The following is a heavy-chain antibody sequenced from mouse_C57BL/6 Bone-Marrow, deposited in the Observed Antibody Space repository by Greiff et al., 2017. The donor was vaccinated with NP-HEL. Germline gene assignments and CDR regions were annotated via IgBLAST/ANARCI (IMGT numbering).Heavy chain of an antibody. V-gene: IGHV1-19*01. CDR1: GYTFTDYY. J-gene: IGHJ2*01. D-gene: IGHD1-1*01. Sequence: EVQLQQSGPVLVKPGASVKMSCKASGYTFTDYYMNWVKQSHGKSLEWIGVINPYNGGTSYNQKFKGKATLTVDKSSSTAYMELNSLTSEDSAVYYCAKFPNYYGSPYFDYWGQGTTLTVSS. CDR3: AKFPNYYGSPYFDY. CDR2: INPYNGGT.